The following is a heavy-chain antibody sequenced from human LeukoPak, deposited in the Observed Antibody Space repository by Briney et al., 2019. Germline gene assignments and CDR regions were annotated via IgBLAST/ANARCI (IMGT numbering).Heavy chain of an antibody. J-gene: IGHJ6*04. V-gene: IGHV3-30*04. CDR1: GFTFSSYA. Sequence: GGSLRLSCAASGFTFSSYAMHWVRQAPGKGLEWVAVISYDGSNKYYADSVKGRFTISRDNSKNTLYLQMNSLRAEDTAVYYCARPRTSGSYFYYYYYGMDVWGKGTTVTVSS. D-gene: IGHD3-10*01. CDR2: ISYDGSNK. CDR3: ARPRTSGSYFYYYYYGMDV.